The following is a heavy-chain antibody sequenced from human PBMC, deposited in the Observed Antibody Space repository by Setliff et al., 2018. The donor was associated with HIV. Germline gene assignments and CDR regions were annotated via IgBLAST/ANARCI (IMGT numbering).Heavy chain of an antibody. V-gene: IGHV3-15*01. CDR2: IKSKTDGGTT. Sequence: GSLRLSCAASGFTFFNNVWMHWVRQAPGKGLEWIGYIKSKTDGGTTDYAAPVKGRFTILRDDSKNTLYLQMNSLKTEDTAVYYCTTDTLTTFGGFLVEYFQHWGQGTLVTVSS. CDR3: TTDTLTTFGGFLVEYFQH. J-gene: IGHJ1*01. D-gene: IGHD3-16*01. CDR1: GFTFFNNVW.